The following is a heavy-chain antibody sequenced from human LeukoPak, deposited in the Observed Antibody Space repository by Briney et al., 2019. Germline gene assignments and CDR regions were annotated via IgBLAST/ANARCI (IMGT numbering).Heavy chain of an antibody. Sequence: GGSLRLSCAASGFTFSSYSMNWVRQAPGKGLEWVSSISSSSSYIYYADSVKGRFTISRDNATNSLYLQMNSLRAEDTAVYYCAREAVNWNYGWYFDYWGQGTLVTVSS. CDR2: ISSSSSYI. D-gene: IGHD1-7*01. CDR1: GFTFSSYS. J-gene: IGHJ4*02. V-gene: IGHV3-21*01. CDR3: AREAVNWNYGWYFDY.